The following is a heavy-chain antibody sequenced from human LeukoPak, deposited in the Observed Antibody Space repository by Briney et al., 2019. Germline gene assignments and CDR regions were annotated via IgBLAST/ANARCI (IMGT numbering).Heavy chain of an antibody. V-gene: IGHV4-34*01. Sequence: PSETLSLTCAVYGGSFSGYYWSWIRQPPGKGLEWIGEINDSGSTKYNPSLKSRVTISIDTSKNQLSLKVTSVTAADTAVYYCARVKDPGGYYYYYYMDVWGKGTTVTVSS. D-gene: IGHD3-16*01. CDR1: GGSFSGYY. CDR2: INDSGST. CDR3: ARVKDPGGYYYYYYMDV. J-gene: IGHJ6*03.